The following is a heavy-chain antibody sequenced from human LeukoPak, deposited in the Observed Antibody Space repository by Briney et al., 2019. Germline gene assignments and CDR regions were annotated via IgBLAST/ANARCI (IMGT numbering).Heavy chain of an antibody. CDR2: ISHVGSNK. D-gene: IGHD5-18*01. J-gene: IGHJ4*02. CDR1: GFTFSSFV. Sequence: GGSLRLSCAASGFTFSSFVMHWVRQAPGKGLEWVAVISHVGSNKYYADSVQGRFSISRDNSKNTLYLQMNSLRAEDTAVYYCARGDGYSYGPLYWGQGTLVTVSS. CDR3: ARGDGYSYGPLY. V-gene: IGHV3-30-3*01.